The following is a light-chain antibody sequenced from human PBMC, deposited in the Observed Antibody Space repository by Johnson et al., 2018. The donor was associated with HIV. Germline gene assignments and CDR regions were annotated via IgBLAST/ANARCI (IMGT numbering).Light chain of an antibody. V-gene: IGLV1-51*01. CDR1: SSNIESDY. CDR2: DNN. Sequence: QSVLTQPPSVSAAPGQKVDISCSGSSSNIESDYVSWYQQLPGTAPKLLINDNNKRPSGIPDRFSGSKSGTSATLGITGLPTGDEADYYCETWDRSLSGVFGTGTKVTVL. CDR3: ETWDRSLSGV. J-gene: IGLJ1*01.